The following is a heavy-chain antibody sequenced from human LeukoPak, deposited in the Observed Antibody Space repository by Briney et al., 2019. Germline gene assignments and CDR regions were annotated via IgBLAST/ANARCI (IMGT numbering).Heavy chain of an antibody. Sequence: PSETLSLTCTVSGGSINNHYWSWIRQPPGRGLEWIGFIYATGRTDYNPSFTSRATVSVDMSRYQFSLDLTSVTAADTAMYYCARYFEVAGRWYLDYWGQGTPVTVSS. CDR3: ARYFEVAGRWYLDY. CDR1: GGSINNHY. V-gene: IGHV4-4*08. J-gene: IGHJ4*02. D-gene: IGHD2-15*01. CDR2: IYATGRT.